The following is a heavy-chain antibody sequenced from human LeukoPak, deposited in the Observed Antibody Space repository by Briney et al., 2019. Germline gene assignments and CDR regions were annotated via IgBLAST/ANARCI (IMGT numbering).Heavy chain of an antibody. V-gene: IGHV3-48*02. D-gene: IGHD2-15*01. J-gene: IGHJ4*02. Sequence: GGSLRLSCVASGFTFSTFGMNWVRQAPGKGLERVSYICSGSSPIHYADSVKGRFTMSRDNARNSLYLQMNSLGDEDAAVYYCARASPSGFDYWGRGTLVTVSS. CDR1: GFTFSTFG. CDR2: ICSGSSPI. CDR3: ARASPSGFDY.